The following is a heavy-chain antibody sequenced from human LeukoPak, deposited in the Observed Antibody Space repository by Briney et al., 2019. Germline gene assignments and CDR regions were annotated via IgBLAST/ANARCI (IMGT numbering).Heavy chain of an antibody. V-gene: IGHV3-48*02. J-gene: IGHJ4*02. CDR3: ARDGSSYFDY. CDR2: IDTSSSTM. D-gene: IGHD3-10*01. CDR1: AFTFSDYS. Sequence: GGSLRLSCAASAFTFSDYSMNWVRQAPGKGLEWISYIDTSSSTMYYADSVMGRFTISRDNAKESLYLQMNSLRDEDTAVYYCARDGSSYFDYWGQGTLVAVSP.